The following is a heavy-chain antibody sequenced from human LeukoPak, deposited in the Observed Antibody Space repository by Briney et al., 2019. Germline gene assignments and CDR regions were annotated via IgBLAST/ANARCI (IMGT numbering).Heavy chain of an antibody. J-gene: IGHJ3*02. CDR3: ARAPPTIAVAGSAFDI. V-gene: IGHV4-31*03. CDR2: IYYSGST. Sequence: SQTPSLTCTVSGGSIRSGGFYWSWIRQYPGKGLEWIGYIYYSGSTYYNPSLKSRINISVDTSKNTFSLKLSSVTAADTAVYYCARAPPTIAVAGSAFDIRGQGKLVTVSS. D-gene: IGHD6-19*01. CDR1: GGSIRSGGFY.